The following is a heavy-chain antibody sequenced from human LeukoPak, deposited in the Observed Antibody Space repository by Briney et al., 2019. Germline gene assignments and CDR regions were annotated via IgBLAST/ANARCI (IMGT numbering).Heavy chain of an antibody. CDR1: GFTFSRYG. D-gene: IGHD1-26*01. V-gene: IGHV3-30*18. CDR2: ISYDESNR. Sequence: GGSLRLSCAASGFTFSRYGMHWVRQAPGKGLEWVALISYDESNRYYADSVKGRFTISRDNSKNTLYLQMNSLRAEDTAVYYCAKIAETSGIYGQGYDYWGQGTLVTVSS. J-gene: IGHJ4*02. CDR3: AKIAETSGIYGQGYDY.